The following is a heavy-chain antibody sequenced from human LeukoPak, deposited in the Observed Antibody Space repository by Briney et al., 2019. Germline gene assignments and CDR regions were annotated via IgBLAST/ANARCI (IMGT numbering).Heavy chain of an antibody. J-gene: IGHJ4*02. D-gene: IGHD3-3*01. V-gene: IGHV1-69*13. CDR1: GGTFSSYA. CDR2: IIPIFGTA. Sequence: SVKVSCKASGGTFSSYAISWVRQAPGQGLEWMGGIIPIFGTANYAQKFQGRVTITADESTSTAYMELSSLRSEDTAVYYCAREGYYDFWSGYWNYWGQGTLVTVSS. CDR3: AREGYYDFWSGYWNY.